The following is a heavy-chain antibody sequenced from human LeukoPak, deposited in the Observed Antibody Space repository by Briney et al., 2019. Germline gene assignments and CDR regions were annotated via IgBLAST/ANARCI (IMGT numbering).Heavy chain of an antibody. CDR3: AKGSKAVLFTRDYNMDV. CDR1: GFTFSSFW. CDR2: IKQDGSEK. D-gene: IGHD6-19*01. V-gene: IGHV3-7*01. J-gene: IGHJ6*03. Sequence: PGGSLRLSCAASGFTFSSFWMSWVRQAPGKGLEWVANIKQDGSEKYYVDSVKGRFTISRDNAKNSLYLQVNSLRAEDTAVYYCAKGSKAVLFTRDYNMDVWGKGTTVTISS.